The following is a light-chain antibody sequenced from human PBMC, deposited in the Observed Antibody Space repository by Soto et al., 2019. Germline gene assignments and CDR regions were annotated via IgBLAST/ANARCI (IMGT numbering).Light chain of an antibody. CDR3: QQYNNWPPWT. CDR2: GAS. V-gene: IGKV3-15*01. CDR1: QSVGNN. J-gene: IGKJ1*01. Sequence: EVGVTQSPATLSVSPGERTTLSYWASQSVGNNLAWYQQKPGQAPRLLIYGASTRATGIPARFSGSGSGTEFTLTISSLQSEDFAVYYCQQYNNWPPWTFGQGTNVDI.